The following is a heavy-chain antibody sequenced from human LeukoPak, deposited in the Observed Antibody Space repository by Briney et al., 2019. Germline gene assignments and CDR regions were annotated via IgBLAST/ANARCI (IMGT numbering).Heavy chain of an antibody. D-gene: IGHD5-24*01. CDR1: GDSVSSNSAA. V-gene: IGHV6-1*01. CDR2: TYYRSKWYN. Sequence: SQTLSLTCAISGDSVSSNSAAWNWIRQSPSRGLEWLGRTYYRSKWYNDYAGSVKSRITINPDTSKNQFSLQVNSVTPEDTAVYYCAGGSQGDGYSADEAFDVWGQGTMVTVSP. J-gene: IGHJ3*01. CDR3: AGGSQGDGYSADEAFDV.